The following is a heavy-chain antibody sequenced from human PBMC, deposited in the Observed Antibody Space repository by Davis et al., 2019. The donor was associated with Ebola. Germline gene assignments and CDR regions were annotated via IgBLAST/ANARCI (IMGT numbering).Heavy chain of an antibody. D-gene: IGHD6-19*01. J-gene: IGHJ4*02. CDR2: IKQEGSEK. CDR3: ARDPSVSSGWYFDY. V-gene: IGHV3-7*01. Sequence: PGGSLRLSCAASGFTFTSYWMSWVRQAQGKRLEWVANIKQEGSEKYYVDSVKGRFTISRDNAKNSLYLQMNSLRAEDTAVYYCARDPSVSSGWYFDYWGQGTLVTVSS. CDR1: GFTFTSYW.